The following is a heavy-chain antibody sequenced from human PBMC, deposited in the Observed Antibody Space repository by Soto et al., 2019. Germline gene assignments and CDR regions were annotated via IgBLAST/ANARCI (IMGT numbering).Heavy chain of an antibody. CDR1: GDTFPSYE. V-gene: IGHV1-18*04. J-gene: IGHJ4*02. CDR2: IRANNGNT. Sequence: GASVKVSCKASGDTFPSYEISWVRQAPGQSLEWMGWIRANNGNTAYAQNFLHRVTMTTDTSTSTVYMELRSLRSDDTAFYYCARRVGTREGNFDSWGQGTLVTVSS. D-gene: IGHD1-26*01. CDR3: ARRVGTREGNFDS.